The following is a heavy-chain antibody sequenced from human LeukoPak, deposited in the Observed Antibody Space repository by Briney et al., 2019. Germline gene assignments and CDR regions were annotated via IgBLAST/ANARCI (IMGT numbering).Heavy chain of an antibody. J-gene: IGHJ4*02. D-gene: IGHD3-22*01. CDR2: ISAYNGNT. Sequence: ASVKVSCKASGYTFTSYGISWVRQAPGQGLEWMGWISAYNGNTNYAQKLQGRVTMTTDTSTSTAYMELRSLRSDDTAVYYCARAPMYYYGSSGYEVYWGQGTLVTVSS. CDR3: ARAPMYYYGSSGYEVY. CDR1: GYTFTSYG. V-gene: IGHV1-18*04.